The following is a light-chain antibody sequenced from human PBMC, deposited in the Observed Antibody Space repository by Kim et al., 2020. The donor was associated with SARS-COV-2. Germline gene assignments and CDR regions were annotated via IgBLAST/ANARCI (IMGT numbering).Light chain of an antibody. V-gene: IGKV3-15*01. CDR2: GAS. J-gene: IGKJ2*01. CDR3: QQYSFWYT. CDR1: QSISSK. Sequence: LSVSPGERVPLSCRASQSISSKLAWYQQKPGQAPRLLIYGASSRATGIPARFSGSGSGTEFTLTISSLQSEDFAVYYCQQYSFWYTFGQGTRLEI.